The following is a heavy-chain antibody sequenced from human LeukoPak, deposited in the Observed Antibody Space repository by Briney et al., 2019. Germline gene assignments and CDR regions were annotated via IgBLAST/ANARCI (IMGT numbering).Heavy chain of an antibody. CDR1: GFTFSSYN. J-gene: IGHJ3*02. V-gene: IGHV3-48*01. CDR3: ARALSGSYSSAFDI. D-gene: IGHD1-26*01. Sequence: GGSLRLSCAASGFTFSSYNMNWVRQAPGKGLEWVSYISSSSSTIYYADSVKGRFTISRDNAKNSLCLQMNSLRAEDTAVYYCARALSGSYSSAFDIWGQGTMVTVSS. CDR2: ISSSSSTI.